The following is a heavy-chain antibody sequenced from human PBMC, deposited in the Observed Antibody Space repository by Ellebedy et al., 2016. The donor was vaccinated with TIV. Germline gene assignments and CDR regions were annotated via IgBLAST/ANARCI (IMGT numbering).Heavy chain of an antibody. CDR3: AVGRPWGPFDY. V-gene: IGHV4-34*01. D-gene: IGHD3-16*01. Sequence: SETLSLXCAVYGGSFSGYYWSWIRQPPGKGLEWIGEINHSGSTNYNPSLKSRVTISVDTSKNQFSLKLSSVTAADTAVYYCAVGRPWGPFDYWGQGTLVTVSS. CDR1: GGSFSGYY. CDR2: INHSGST. J-gene: IGHJ4*02.